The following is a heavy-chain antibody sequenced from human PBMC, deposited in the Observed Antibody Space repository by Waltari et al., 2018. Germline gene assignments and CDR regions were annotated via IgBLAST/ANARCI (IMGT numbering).Heavy chain of an antibody. CDR3: AKDLSSSSPTGVYYYYGMDV. D-gene: IGHD6-13*01. CDR2: FSGSGGST. CDR1: GFTFSSYA. J-gene: IGHJ6*02. V-gene: IGHV3-23*01. Sequence: EVQLLESGGGLVQPGGSMRLSCAASGFTFSSYAMSWVRQAQGKGLEWVSAFSGSGGSTYYADSGKGRFTISRDNSKNTLYLQMNSLRAEDTAVYYCAKDLSSSSPTGVYYYYGMDVWGQGTTVTVSS.